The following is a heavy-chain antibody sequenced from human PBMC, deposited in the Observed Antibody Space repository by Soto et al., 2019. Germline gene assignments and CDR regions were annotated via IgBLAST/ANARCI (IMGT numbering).Heavy chain of an antibody. CDR2: TYYRSKWYN. D-gene: IGHD5-18*01. J-gene: IGHJ4*02. Sequence: LSQTLSLTCAISGDSVSSNSATWHWIRQSPSRGLEWLGRTYYRSKWYNDYAVSVKSRITINPDTSKNQLSLQLNSVTPEDTAVYYCARSNSYGPPLDYWGQGALVTVSS. CDR1: GDSVSSNSAT. V-gene: IGHV6-1*01. CDR3: ARSNSYGPPLDY.